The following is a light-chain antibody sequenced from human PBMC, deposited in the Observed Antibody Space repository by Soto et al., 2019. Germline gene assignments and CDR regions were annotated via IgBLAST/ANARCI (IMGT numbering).Light chain of an antibody. V-gene: IGKV1-39*01. CDR3: QQSYSTPQT. CDR2: TAS. J-gene: IGKJ2*01. Sequence: DIQMTQSPSSLSASVGDRVTITSRASQSISSYLNWYQQKPGKAPKLLIYTASNLQSGVPSRFSGSGSGTDFTLTISSLQPEDFETYYCQQSYSTPQTFGQGTKLEIK. CDR1: QSISSY.